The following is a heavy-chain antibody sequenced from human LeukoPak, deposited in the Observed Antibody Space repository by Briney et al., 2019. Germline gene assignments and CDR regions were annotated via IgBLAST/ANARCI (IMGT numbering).Heavy chain of an antibody. D-gene: IGHD3-3*01. Sequence: SQTLSLTCTVSGGSISSGGYYWSWIRQHPGQGLEWIGYIYYSGSTYYNPSLKSRVTISVDTSKNQFSLKLSSVTAADTAVYYCARDLGSYDFWSGYSHRANWFDPWGQGTLVTVSS. V-gene: IGHV4-31*03. CDR2: IYYSGST. CDR1: GGSISSGGYY. J-gene: IGHJ5*02. CDR3: ARDLGSYDFWSGYSHRANWFDP.